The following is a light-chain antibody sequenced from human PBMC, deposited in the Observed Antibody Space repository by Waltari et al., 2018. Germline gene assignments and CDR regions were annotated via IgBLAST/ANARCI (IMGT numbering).Light chain of an antibody. CDR2: DVN. J-gene: IGLJ3*02. V-gene: IGLV2-8*01. CDR1: SRDIGGSNF. Sequence: QSALTQPPSASGSPGQSVTISCTGTSRDIGGSNFVSWHQQRPGKAPRFLIYDVNKRPSGVSYRFSGSKSGNTASLTVSGLQPDDEATYYCSAFAGSNNFGVFGGGTKLTVL. CDR3: SAFAGSNNFGV.